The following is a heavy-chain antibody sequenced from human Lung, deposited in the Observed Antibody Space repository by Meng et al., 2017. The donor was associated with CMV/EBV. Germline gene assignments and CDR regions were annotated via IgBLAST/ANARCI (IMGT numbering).Heavy chain of an antibody. D-gene: IGHD7-27*01. Sequence: ASXXVSCKASGYTFPAHYFHWERQAPGQGLEWMGWIHPHRGDTNYAQQFQGRVTLTRDTSINTGYMALTRLTSDYTAVYYCARDNYWGSEYWGQGTLVTVSS. CDR3: ARDNYWGSEY. CDR1: GYTFPAHY. CDR2: IHPHRGDT. V-gene: IGHV1-2*02. J-gene: IGHJ1*01.